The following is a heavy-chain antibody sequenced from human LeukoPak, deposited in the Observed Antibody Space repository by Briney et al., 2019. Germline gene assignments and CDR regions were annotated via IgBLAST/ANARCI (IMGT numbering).Heavy chain of an antibody. Sequence: SETLSLTCAVSGGSISSSNWWSWVRQPPGKGLEWIGEIYHSGSTNYNPSLKSRVTISVDKSKNQFSLKLSSVTAADTAVYYCARSYDSSGYYGGYWFDYWGQGTLVTVSS. J-gene: IGHJ4*02. CDR1: GGSISSSNW. CDR2: IYHSGST. D-gene: IGHD3-22*01. V-gene: IGHV4-4*02. CDR3: ARSYDSSGYYGGYWFDY.